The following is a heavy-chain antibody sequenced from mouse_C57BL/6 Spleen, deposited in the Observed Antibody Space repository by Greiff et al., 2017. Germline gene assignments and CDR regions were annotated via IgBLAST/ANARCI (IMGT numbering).Heavy chain of an antibody. CDR1: GYTFTSYW. J-gene: IGHJ2*01. CDR3: ARLGTTVVDYFDY. V-gene: IGHV1-64*01. Sequence: VQLQQPGAELVKPGASVKLSCKASGYTFTSYWMHWVQQRPGQGLEWIGMIHPNSGSTNYNEKFKSKATLTVDKSSSTAYMQLSSLTSEDSSVYYCARLGTTVVDYFDYWGQGTTLTVSS. D-gene: IGHD1-1*01. CDR2: IHPNSGST.